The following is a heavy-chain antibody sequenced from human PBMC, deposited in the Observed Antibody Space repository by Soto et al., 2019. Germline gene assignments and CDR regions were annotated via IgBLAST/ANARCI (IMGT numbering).Heavy chain of an antibody. Sequence: ASVKVSCKASGYTFTSYGISWVRQAPGQGLEWMGWISAYNGNTNYAQKLQGRVTMTTDTSTSTAYMELRSLRSDDTAVYYCASSPHYGDYVRGAFDIWGQGTMVTVSS. CDR1: GYTFTSYG. CDR3: ASSPHYGDYVRGAFDI. V-gene: IGHV1-18*01. D-gene: IGHD4-17*01. J-gene: IGHJ3*02. CDR2: ISAYNGNT.